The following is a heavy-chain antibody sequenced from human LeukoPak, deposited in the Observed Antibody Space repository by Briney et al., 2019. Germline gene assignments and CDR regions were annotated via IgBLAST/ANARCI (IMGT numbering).Heavy chain of an antibody. V-gene: IGHV1-46*01. CDR2: INLSDGST. J-gene: IGHJ4*02. CDR1: GYMFTSYY. D-gene: IGHD5-18*01. Sequence: ASVKVSCKTSGYMFTSYYIHWVRQAPGQGLEWMGLINLSDGSTSYAQKFQGSVTMTRDTSTSTLYMELSSLRSEDTAVYFCAREGDWDSAMLSFVRYSSYFDCWGQGTLVTVSS. CDR3: AREGDWDSAMLSFVRYSSYFDC.